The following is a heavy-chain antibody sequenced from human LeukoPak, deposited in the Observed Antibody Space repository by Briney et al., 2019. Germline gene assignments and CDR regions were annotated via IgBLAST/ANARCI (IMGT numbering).Heavy chain of an antibody. CDR1: GASISSHY. J-gene: IGHJ6*03. CDR3: ARTGDGYNYYNYYYMDV. CDR2: IYYSVRT. Sequence: PSETLSLTCSVSGASISSHYWSWIRKPPGQGLEWIGYIYYSVRTNYNPSLKSRVTISVDMPNNQFSLKMSSVTAADTAVYYCARTGDGYNYYNYYYMDVWGKGTTVTVTS. V-gene: IGHV4-59*11. D-gene: IGHD5-24*01.